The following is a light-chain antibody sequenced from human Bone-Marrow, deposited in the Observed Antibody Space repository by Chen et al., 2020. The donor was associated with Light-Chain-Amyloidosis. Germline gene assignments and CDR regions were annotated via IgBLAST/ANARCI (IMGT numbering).Light chain of an antibody. CDR1: NIGSTS. Sequence: YVLTQPSSVSVAPGKTATIACGGNNIGSTSVHWYQQTPGQAPLLVVYDDSDRPSGIPERLSGSNSGNTATLTISRVEAGDEADYYCQVWDRSSDRPVFGGGTKLTVL. V-gene: IGLV3-21*03. CDR3: QVWDRSSDRPV. J-gene: IGLJ3*02. CDR2: DDS.